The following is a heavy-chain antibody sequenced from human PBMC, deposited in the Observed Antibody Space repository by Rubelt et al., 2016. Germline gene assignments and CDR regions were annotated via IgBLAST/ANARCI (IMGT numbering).Heavy chain of an antibody. CDR3: VRGVDPAKTGY. CDR1: GGSFSDYY. V-gene: IGHV4-34*01. CDR2: LHPSGIT. D-gene: IGHD5-12*01. Sequence: QVQLQQWGAGLLKPSETLSLTCAVYGGSFSDYYWTWVRQPPGKGLEWIGHLHPSGITNSNPSLPSRVAISVDTSNNQFPRKLCSEAAADTAVYFWVRGVDPAKTGYWGQGTLVTVSS. J-gene: IGHJ4*02.